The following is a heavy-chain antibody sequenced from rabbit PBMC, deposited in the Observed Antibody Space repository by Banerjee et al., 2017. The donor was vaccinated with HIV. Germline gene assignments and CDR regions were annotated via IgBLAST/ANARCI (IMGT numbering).Heavy chain of an antibody. D-gene: IGHD1-1*01. J-gene: IGHJ4*01. CDR1: GFDLSSYYY. CDR3: ARYISGSGYYGL. CDR2: INSVTGNT. Sequence: QSLEESGGDLVKPGASLTLTCTASGFDLSSYYYMSWVRQAPGKGLEWIACINSVTGNTVYASWAKGPFTISKTSSTTVTLQMTSLTAADTATYFCARYISGSGYYGLWGPGTLVTVS. V-gene: IGHV1S40*01.